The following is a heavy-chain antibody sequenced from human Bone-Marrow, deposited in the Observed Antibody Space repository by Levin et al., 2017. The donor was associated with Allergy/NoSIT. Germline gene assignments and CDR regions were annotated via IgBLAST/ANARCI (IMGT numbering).Heavy chain of an antibody. J-gene: IGHJ6*02. CDR1: GGSFSGYY. CDR2: INHSGST. V-gene: IGHV4-34*01. Sequence: SETLSLTCAVYGGSFSGYYWSWIRQPPGKGLEWIGEINHSGSTNYNPSLKSRVTISVDTSKNQFSLKLSSVTAADTAVYYCARDYPVGGLYCSGGSCYSPNPLRPGNLNYYYYYGMDVWGQGTTVTVSS. CDR3: ARDYPVGGLYCSGGSCYSPNPLRPGNLNYYYYYGMDV. D-gene: IGHD2-15*01.